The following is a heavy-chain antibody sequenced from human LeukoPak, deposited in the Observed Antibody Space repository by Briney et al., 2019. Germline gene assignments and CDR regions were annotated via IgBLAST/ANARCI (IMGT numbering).Heavy chain of an antibody. CDR1: GYTFTGYY. CDR2: INPNSGGT. Sequence: ASVKVSCKASGYTFTGYYMHWVRQAPGQGLEWIGRINPNSGGTNYAQKFQGRVTMTGDTSISTAYMELSRLRSDDTAVYYCARDYYGDYPFDYWGQGTLVTVSS. V-gene: IGHV1-2*06. D-gene: IGHD4-17*01. J-gene: IGHJ4*02. CDR3: ARDYYGDYPFDY.